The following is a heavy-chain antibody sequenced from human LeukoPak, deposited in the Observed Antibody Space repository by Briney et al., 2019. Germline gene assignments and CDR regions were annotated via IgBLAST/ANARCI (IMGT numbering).Heavy chain of an antibody. Sequence: GGSLRLSCAASGFTFDDYAMHWVRQAPGKGLEWVSGISWNSGSISYADSVKGRFTISRDNDKTSLYLQMNSLRTEDTAVHYCAKDFGQRTAAIAYWGQGTLVTVSS. CDR2: ISWNSGSI. J-gene: IGHJ4*02. CDR3: AKDFGQRTAAIAY. CDR1: GFTFDDYA. V-gene: IGHV3-9*01. D-gene: IGHD2-2*01.